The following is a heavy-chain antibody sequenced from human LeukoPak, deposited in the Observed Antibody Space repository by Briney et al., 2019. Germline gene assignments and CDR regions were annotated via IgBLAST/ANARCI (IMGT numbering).Heavy chain of an antibody. CDR3: ARGIDRSIAARKAYFDY. Sequence: PGGSLRLSCAASGFTFSSYSMNWVRQAPGKGLEWVSCVSTSSTYIYYADSVKGRFTISRDNAKNSLYLQMNSLRAEDTAVYYCARGIDRSIAARKAYFDYWGQGILVTVSS. D-gene: IGHD6-6*01. CDR2: VSTSSTYI. V-gene: IGHV3-21*01. CDR1: GFTFSSYS. J-gene: IGHJ4*02.